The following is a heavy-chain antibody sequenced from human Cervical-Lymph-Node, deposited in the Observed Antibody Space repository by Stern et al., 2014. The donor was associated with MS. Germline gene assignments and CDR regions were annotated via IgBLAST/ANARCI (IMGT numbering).Heavy chain of an antibody. Sequence: VQLVESGAEVKKSGASVRVSCEASGYSFNDYYLHWIRQAPGQGLEWMGILNPSDGRARYPQKFQGRVTMTRDSTSDSSTTTFYMELSSLTSEDTAVYFCASLGGPITGTTGSLDFWGQGTLVTVSS. J-gene: IGHJ4*02. CDR2: LNPSDGRA. CDR1: GYSFNDYY. D-gene: IGHD1-20*01. V-gene: IGHV1-46*02. CDR3: ASLGGPITGTTGSLDF.